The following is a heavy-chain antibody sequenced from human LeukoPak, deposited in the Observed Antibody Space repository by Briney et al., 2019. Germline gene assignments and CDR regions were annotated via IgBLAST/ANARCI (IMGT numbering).Heavy chain of an antibody. V-gene: IGHV3-23*01. D-gene: IGHD3-9*01. Sequence: GGSPRLSCAASGFTFSSYAMSWVRQAPGKGLEWVSTISASAGSTYYADSVKGRFTISRDNAKNSLYLQMNSLRAEDTAVYYCARATTRYFDWLPLDYWGQGTLVTVSS. J-gene: IGHJ4*02. CDR1: GFTFSSYA. CDR2: ISASAGST. CDR3: ARATTRYFDWLPLDY.